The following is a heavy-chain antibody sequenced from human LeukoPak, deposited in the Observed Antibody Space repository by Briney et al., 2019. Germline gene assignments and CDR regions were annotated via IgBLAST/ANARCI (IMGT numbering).Heavy chain of an antibody. Sequence: GASVKVSCKASGYTFTSYYMHWVRQAPGQGLEWMGIINPSGGSTSYAQKFQGRVTMTRDMSTSTAYMELRSLRSDDTAVYYCAREVGDYMDVWGKGTTVTISS. D-gene: IGHD3-10*01. CDR1: GYTFTSYY. CDR2: INPSGGST. J-gene: IGHJ6*03. CDR3: AREVGDYMDV. V-gene: IGHV1-46*01.